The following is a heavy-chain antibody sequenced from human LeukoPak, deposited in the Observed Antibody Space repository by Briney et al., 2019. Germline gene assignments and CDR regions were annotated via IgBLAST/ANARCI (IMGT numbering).Heavy chain of an antibody. CDR2: ISSSGSTI. D-gene: IGHD2-2*02. CDR3: ARGGYCSSTSCYKDYYYGMDV. CDR1: GFTFSDYY. Sequence: GGSLRLSCAASGFTFSDYYMSWIRQAPGKGLEWVSYISSSGSTIYYADSVKGRFTISRDNAKNSLYLQMNSLRAEDTAVYCCARGGYCSSTSCYKDYYYGMDVWGQGTTVTVSS. J-gene: IGHJ6*02. V-gene: IGHV3-11*01.